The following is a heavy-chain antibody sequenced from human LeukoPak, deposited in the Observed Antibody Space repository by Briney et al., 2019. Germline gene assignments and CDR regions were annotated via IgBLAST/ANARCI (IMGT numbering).Heavy chain of an antibody. CDR3: AIGQTGNFDY. J-gene: IGHJ4*02. D-gene: IGHD1-1*01. CDR1: GLTFSDYF. CDR2: ISYDGSKT. Sequence: GGSLRLSCAASGLTFSDYFMSWIRQAPGKGLEWVAVISYDGSKTYYADSVKGRFTISRDDSKNTLYLQMNSLRAEDTAVYYCAIGQTGNFDYWGQGTLVTVSS. V-gene: IGHV3-30*03.